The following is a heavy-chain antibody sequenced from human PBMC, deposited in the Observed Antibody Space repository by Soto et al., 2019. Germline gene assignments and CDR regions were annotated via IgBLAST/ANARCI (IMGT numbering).Heavy chain of an antibody. Sequence: QVQLQQWGAGLLKPSETLSLTCAVYGGSFSGYYWSWIRQPPGKGLEWIGEINHSGSTNYNPSLKRRVTISVDTSKNQFSLKLSSVTAADTAVYYCARGDYSKVGGYYYYGMDVWGQGTTVTVSS. V-gene: IGHV4-34*01. CDR2: INHSGST. D-gene: IGHD4-4*01. J-gene: IGHJ6*02. CDR3: ARGDYSKVGGYYYYGMDV. CDR1: GGSFSGYY.